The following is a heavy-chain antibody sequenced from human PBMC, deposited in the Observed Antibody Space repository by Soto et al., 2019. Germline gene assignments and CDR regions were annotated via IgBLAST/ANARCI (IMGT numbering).Heavy chain of an antibody. Sequence: QVQLQQWGAGLLKPSETLSLTCAVYGGSFSGYYWSWIRQPPGKGLEWIGEINHSGSTNYNPSLKSRVTISVDKSKNQFSLKLSSVTAADTAVYYCAREGCSGGSCYWYFDLWGRGTLVTVSS. CDR3: AREGCSGGSCYWYFDL. CDR2: INHSGST. V-gene: IGHV4-34*01. D-gene: IGHD2-15*01. J-gene: IGHJ2*01. CDR1: GGSFSGYY.